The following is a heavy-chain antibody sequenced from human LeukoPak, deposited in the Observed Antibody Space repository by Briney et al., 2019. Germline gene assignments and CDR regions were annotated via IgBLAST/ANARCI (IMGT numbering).Heavy chain of an antibody. Sequence: GGSLILSCAASRFTFMNYWMTWVRQAPGKGLEWVASINHDGREKYYVESVKGRFTISRDNAKNSLYLQMNSLRPDDTAVYYCARLTAVGTTLWFDPWGQGTLVTVSS. CDR1: RFTFMNYW. CDR3: ARLTAVGTTLWFDP. V-gene: IGHV3-7*02. D-gene: IGHD6-19*01. J-gene: IGHJ5*02. CDR2: INHDGREK.